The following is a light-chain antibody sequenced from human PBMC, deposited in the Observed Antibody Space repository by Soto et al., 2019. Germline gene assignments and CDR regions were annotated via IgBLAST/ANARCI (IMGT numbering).Light chain of an antibody. CDR1: QGISNY. CDR2: LAS. CDR3: QYLNSFPLT. Sequence: IQLTQSAASLSASVGDRVTITCRASQGISNYLAWYQQKPGRAPKLLIYLASTLQGGVPSRFSGSGSGTDFSLTISSLQPEDVATYYCQYLNSFPLTFGGRTKVDIK. J-gene: IGKJ4*01. V-gene: IGKV1-9*01.